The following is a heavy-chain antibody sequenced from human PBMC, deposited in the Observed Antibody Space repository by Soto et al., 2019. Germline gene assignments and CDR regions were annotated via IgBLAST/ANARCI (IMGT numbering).Heavy chain of an antibody. J-gene: IGHJ4*02. D-gene: IGHD2-8*01. CDR3: ARRLTETVSALGY. CDR1: GFTFTSFA. V-gene: IGHV3-30*09. Sequence: QVQLVESGGGVVQTGASLRLSCSASGFTFTSFAIHWVRQAPGKGLEWVAVISDNGVNKYSAESVRGRFVISRDNSKNTVELEMNSLRPEDTAVYFCARRLTETVSALGYWGQGTLVSVSS. CDR2: ISDNGVNK.